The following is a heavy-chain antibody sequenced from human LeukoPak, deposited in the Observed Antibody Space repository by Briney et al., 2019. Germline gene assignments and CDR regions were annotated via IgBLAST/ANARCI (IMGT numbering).Heavy chain of an antibody. CDR1: GFTFTSYG. CDR3: ARDLPVGDYSTLQPRWANYYYYYMDV. V-gene: IGHV1-18*01. J-gene: IGHJ6*03. CDR2: ISAYNGNT. Sequence: GGSLRLSCAASGFTFTSYGISWVRQAPGQGLEWMGWISAYNGNTNYAQKLQGRVTMTTDTSTSTAYMELRSLRSDDTAVYYCARDLPVGDYSTLQPRWANYYYYYMDVWGKGTTVTVSS. D-gene: IGHD2-21*01.